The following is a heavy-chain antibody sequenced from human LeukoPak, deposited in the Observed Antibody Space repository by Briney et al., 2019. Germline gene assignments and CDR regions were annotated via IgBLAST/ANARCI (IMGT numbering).Heavy chain of an antibody. J-gene: IGHJ4*02. D-gene: IGHD3-22*01. Sequence: GGSLRLSCAASGFTFSSYWMSWVRQAPGKGLEWVANIKQDGSEKYYVDSVKGRFTISRDNAKNSLYLQMNSLRAEDTAVYYCARESLRYYDSSGYLDYWGREPWSPSPQ. CDR1: GFTFSSYW. CDR3: ARESLRYYDSSGYLDY. V-gene: IGHV3-7*01. CDR2: IKQDGSEK.